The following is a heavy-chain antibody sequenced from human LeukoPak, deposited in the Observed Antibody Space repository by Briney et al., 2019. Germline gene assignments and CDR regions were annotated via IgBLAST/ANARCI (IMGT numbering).Heavy chain of an antibody. CDR1: GFTFGDYA. V-gene: IGHV3-23*01. CDR2: ISASDGRT. D-gene: IGHD3-3*01. J-gene: IGHJ3*02. CDR3: AKTYYDFWTGYYRGDHDAFDI. Sequence: GGSLRLSCTASGFTFGDYAMSWFRQAPGKGLEWVSTISASDGRTFYADSVMGRFTISRDNSNNTLFLQMNSLRAEDTAVYYCAKTYYDFWTGYYRGDHDAFDIWGQGTMVTVSS.